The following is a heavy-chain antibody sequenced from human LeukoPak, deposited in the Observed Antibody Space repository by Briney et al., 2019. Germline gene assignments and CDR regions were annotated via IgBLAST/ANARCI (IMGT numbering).Heavy chain of an antibody. D-gene: IGHD6-13*01. CDR2: IYYSGST. Sequence: SETLSLTCTVSGGSISSSSHYWGWIRQPPGKGLEWIGSIYYSGSTYYNPSLKSRVTISVDTSKNQFSLKLSSVTAADTAVYYCARRRQQLPNYYYYGMDVWGQGTTVTVSS. V-gene: IGHV4-39*01. J-gene: IGHJ6*02. CDR1: GGSISSSSHY. CDR3: ARRRQQLPNYYYYGMDV.